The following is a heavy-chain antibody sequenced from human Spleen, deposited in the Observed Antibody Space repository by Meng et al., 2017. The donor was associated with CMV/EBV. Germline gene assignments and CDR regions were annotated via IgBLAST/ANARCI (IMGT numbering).Heavy chain of an antibody. Sequence: GCGCYFTDYWIVWVRQMPGKGLEWMGSVHPRDSETRYSPSFQGQVTISVDKSISTSYLQWGSLKASDTAIYYCARMKYLSPGAWFDPWGQGTLVTVSS. J-gene: IGHJ5*02. CDR1: GCYFTDYW. D-gene: IGHD2/OR15-2a*01. V-gene: IGHV5-51*01. CDR3: ARMKYLSPGAWFDP. CDR2: VHPRDSET.